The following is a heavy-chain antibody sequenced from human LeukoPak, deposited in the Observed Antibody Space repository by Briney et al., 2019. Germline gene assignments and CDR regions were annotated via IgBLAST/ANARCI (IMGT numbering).Heavy chain of an antibody. Sequence: SSETLSLTCTVSGGSISSGGYYWSWIRQHPGKGLEWIGYIYYSGSTYYNPSLKSRVIISVDTSKNQFSLKLSSVTAADTAVYYCARDGRVATIAGRPYYYYGMDVWGQGTTVTVSS. CDR3: ARDGRVATIAGRPYYYYGMDV. J-gene: IGHJ6*02. D-gene: IGHD5-12*01. CDR2: IYYSGST. CDR1: GGSISSGGYY. V-gene: IGHV4-31*03.